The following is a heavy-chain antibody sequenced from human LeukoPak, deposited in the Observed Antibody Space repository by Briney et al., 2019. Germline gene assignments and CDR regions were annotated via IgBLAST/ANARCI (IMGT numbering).Heavy chain of an antibody. CDR3: VRDRGWLQFDY. V-gene: IGHV3-7*01. Sequence: GGSLRLSCAASGFTFSISWMSWVRQAPGKGLEWVANIKQDESEKYYMDSVKGRFTISRDNAKNSLYLQMNSLRAEDTAVYFCVRDRGWLQFDYWGQGTPVTVSS. CDR1: GFTFSISW. J-gene: IGHJ4*02. D-gene: IGHD5-24*01. CDR2: IKQDESEK.